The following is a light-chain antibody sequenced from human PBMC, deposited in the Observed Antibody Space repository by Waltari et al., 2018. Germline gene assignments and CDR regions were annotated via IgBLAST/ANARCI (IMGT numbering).Light chain of an antibody. CDR1: QSVSSY. Sequence: EIVLTQSPATLSLSPGERATLPCRASQSVSSYLAWYQQNPGQAPRLLIYDASNRATGIPARFSGSGSGTDFTLTISSLEPEDFAVYYCQQRSNWPPKLTFGGGTKVEIK. V-gene: IGKV3-11*01. J-gene: IGKJ4*01. CDR3: QQRSNWPPKLT. CDR2: DAS.